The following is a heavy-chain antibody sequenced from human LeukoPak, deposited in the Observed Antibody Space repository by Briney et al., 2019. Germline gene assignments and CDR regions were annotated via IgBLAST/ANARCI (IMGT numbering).Heavy chain of an antibody. D-gene: IGHD1-26*01. CDR1: GGTFSSYA. CDR2: IIPIFGTA. V-gene: IGHV1-69*06. J-gene: IGHJ4*02. Sequence: SVKVSCKASGGTFSSYAISWVRQAPGQGLEWMGGIIPIFGTANYAQKFQGRVTITADKSTSTAYMELSSLRSEDTAVCYCARALRNSGPHGRFDYWGQGTLVTVSS. CDR3: ARALRNSGPHGRFDY.